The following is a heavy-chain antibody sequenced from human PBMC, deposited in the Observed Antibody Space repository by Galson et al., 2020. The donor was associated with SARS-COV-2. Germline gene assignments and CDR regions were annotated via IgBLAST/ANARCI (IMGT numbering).Heavy chain of an antibody. V-gene: IGHV3-15*01. J-gene: IGHJ4*02. CDR3: ARDLLDDYFWGRNHPTDY. CDR2: IKSETDGGTT. D-gene: IGHD3-16*02. Sequence: GESLKISCAASGFTFNNAWMSWVRQAPGKGLEWVGRIKSETDGGTTDYAAPVKGRFSISRDDSKNMLYMKMNSLKTEDTGVYYCARDLLDDYFWGRNHPTDYWGQGTLVTVSS. CDR1: GFTFNNAW.